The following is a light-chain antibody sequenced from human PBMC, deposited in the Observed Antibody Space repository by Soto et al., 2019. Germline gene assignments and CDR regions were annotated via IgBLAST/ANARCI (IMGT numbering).Light chain of an antibody. Sequence: DIQMTQSPSSLSASVGDRVTITCRASQDIGIYLAWFQQRPGTAPKSLIYETSRLQDGVPPKFSGSGSGTYFTLTISGLQPEDFATYYCQQYDSIPHTFGQGTKVDI. J-gene: IGKJ1*01. V-gene: IGKV1-16*02. CDR3: QQYDSIPHT. CDR2: ETS. CDR1: QDIGIY.